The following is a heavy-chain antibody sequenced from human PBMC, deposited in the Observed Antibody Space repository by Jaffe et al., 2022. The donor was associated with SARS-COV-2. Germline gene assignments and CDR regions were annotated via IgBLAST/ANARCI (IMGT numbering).Heavy chain of an antibody. CDR1: GFTFSSYS. V-gene: IGHV3-21*01. J-gene: IGHJ4*02. CDR2: ISSSSSYI. D-gene: IGHD2-2*02. CDR3: ARETEYLTDFDY. Sequence: EVQLVESGGGLVKPGGSLRLSCAASGFTFSSYSMNWVRQAPGKGLEWVSSISSSSSYIYYADSVKGRFTISRDNAKNSLYLQMNSLRAEDTAVYYCARETEYLTDFDYWGQGTLVTVSS.